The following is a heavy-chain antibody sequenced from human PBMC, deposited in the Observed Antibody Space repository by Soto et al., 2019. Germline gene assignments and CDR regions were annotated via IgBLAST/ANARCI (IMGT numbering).Heavy chain of an antibody. CDR2: IYYSGST. V-gene: IGHV4-61*08. CDR3: ARKSIVVVPAAKVKGWFDP. Sequence: PSETLSLTCTVSGVPISTDDYYWTWIRQPPGKGLEWIGYIYYSGSTNYNPSLKSRVTISVDTSKNQFSLKLSSVTAADTAVYYCARKSIVVVPAAKVKGWFDPWGQGTLVTVSS. J-gene: IGHJ5*02. CDR1: GVPISTDDYY. D-gene: IGHD2-2*01.